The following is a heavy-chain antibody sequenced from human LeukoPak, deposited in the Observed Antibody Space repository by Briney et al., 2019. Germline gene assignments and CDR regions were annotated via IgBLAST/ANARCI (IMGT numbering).Heavy chain of an antibody. CDR3: AMAIVRYDAFDI. J-gene: IGHJ3*02. V-gene: IGHV1-69*05. D-gene: IGHD1-26*01. Sequence: GASVKVSCKASGGTFSSYAISWVRQAPGQGLEWMGGIIPIFGTANYAQKFQGRVTITTDESTSTAYMELSSLRSEDTAVYYCAMAIVRYDAFDIWCQGTMVTVSS. CDR1: GGTFSSYA. CDR2: IIPIFGTA.